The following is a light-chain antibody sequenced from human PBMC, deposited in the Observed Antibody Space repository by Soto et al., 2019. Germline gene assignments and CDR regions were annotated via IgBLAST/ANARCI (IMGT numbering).Light chain of an antibody. Sequence: EIVLTQSPGTLSLSPGERATLSCMASQTVSSIYLAWYQQKPVQAPRLLIYSASIRATGIPDRFSGSGSGTEFTITISRMEPEDFAVYYCQKYGSAXPWTCGKGTKV. CDR2: SAS. CDR1: QTVSSIY. J-gene: IGKJ1*01. V-gene: IGKV3-20*01. CDR3: QKYGSAXPWT.